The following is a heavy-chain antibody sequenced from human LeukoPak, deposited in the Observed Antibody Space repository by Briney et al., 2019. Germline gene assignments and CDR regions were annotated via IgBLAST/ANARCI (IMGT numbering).Heavy chain of an antibody. Sequence: PSETLSLTCAVYGGSFSGYYWSWIRQPPGKGLEWIGEINHSGSTNYNPSLKSRVTISVDTSKNQFSLKLSSVTAADTAVYYCARRGSGYSYGSSNWFDPWGQGTLVTVSS. CDR1: GGSFSGYY. CDR2: INHSGST. J-gene: IGHJ5*02. CDR3: ARRGSGYSYGSSNWFDP. V-gene: IGHV4-34*01. D-gene: IGHD5-18*01.